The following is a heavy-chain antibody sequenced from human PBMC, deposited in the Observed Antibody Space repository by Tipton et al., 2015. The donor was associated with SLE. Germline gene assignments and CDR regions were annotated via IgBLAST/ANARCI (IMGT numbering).Heavy chain of an antibody. V-gene: IGHV4-34*01. CDR2: INHSGST. Sequence: TLSLTCAVYGGSFSGYYWSWIRQPPGKGLEWIGEINHSGSTNYNPSLKSRVTISVDTSKNQFSLKLSSVTAADTAVYYCARGGDIVVVVAGGGWFDPWGQGTLVTVSS. CDR3: ARGGDIVVVVAGGGWFDP. CDR1: GGSFSGYY. J-gene: IGHJ5*02. D-gene: IGHD2-15*01.